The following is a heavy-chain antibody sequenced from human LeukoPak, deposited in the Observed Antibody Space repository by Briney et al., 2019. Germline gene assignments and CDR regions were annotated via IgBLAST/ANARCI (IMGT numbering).Heavy chain of an antibody. D-gene: IGHD3-10*01. CDR3: AKDGASYYGSGNYQQGGFDY. V-gene: IGHV3-43D*03. CDR2: ISWDGGST. CDR1: GFTFDDYA. J-gene: IGHJ4*02. Sequence: GGSLRLSCAASGFTFDDYAMHWVRQAPGRGLEWVSLISWDGGSTYYADSVKGRFTISRDNSKNSLYLQMNSLRAEDTALYYCAKDGASYYGSGNYQQGGFDYWGQGTLVTVSS.